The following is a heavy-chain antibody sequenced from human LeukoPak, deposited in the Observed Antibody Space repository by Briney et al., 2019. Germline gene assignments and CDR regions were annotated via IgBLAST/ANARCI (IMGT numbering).Heavy chain of an antibody. D-gene: IGHD4-17*01. CDR1: GFTFSSYS. Sequence: GGSLRLSCAASGFTFSSYSMNWVRQAPGKGLEWVAVIWYDGSNKYYADSVKGRFTISRDNSKNTLYLQMNSLRAEDTAVYYCARARTTGSSLDYWGQGTLVTVSS. CDR3: ARARTTGSSLDY. V-gene: IGHV3-33*08. CDR2: IWYDGSNK. J-gene: IGHJ4*02.